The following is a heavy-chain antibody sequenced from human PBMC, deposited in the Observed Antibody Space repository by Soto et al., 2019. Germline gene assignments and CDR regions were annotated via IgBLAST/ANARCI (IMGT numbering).Heavy chain of an antibody. CDR1: GGFISSYY. D-gene: IGHD4-17*01. J-gene: IGHJ6*03. V-gene: IGHV4-59*08. CDR3: AGSTVTDPLYYYYHYMDV. Sequence: SETLSLTCTVSGGFISSYYWSWIRQPPGKGLEWIGYMYYTGSTNYNPSLKSRVTISVDTSKNQISLKLGSVTASDTAVYYCAGSTVTDPLYYYYHYMDVWGKGTTVTVSS. CDR2: MYYTGST.